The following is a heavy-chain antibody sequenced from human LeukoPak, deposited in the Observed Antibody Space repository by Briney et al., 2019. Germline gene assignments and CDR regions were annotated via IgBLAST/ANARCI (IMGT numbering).Heavy chain of an antibody. CDR2: ISSSSSYI. Sequence: GGSLRLSCAASGFTFSSYSMNWVRQAPGKGLEWVSSISSSSSYIYYADSVKGRFTISRDNAKNTLYLQMNSLRAEDTAVYYCARDDYGDPSGRYYYYYMDVWGKGTTVTVSS. CDR1: GFTFSSYS. V-gene: IGHV3-21*01. CDR3: ARDDYGDPSGRYYYYYMDV. J-gene: IGHJ6*03. D-gene: IGHD4-17*01.